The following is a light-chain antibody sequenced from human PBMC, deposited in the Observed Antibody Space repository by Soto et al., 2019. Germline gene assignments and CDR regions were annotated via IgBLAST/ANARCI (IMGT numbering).Light chain of an antibody. J-gene: IGKJ4*01. V-gene: IGKV3-11*01. Sequence: DIVLTQSPATLSLSPGARATLSCRASQSVNNYLAWYQQKPGQAPRLLIYGASNRATGVPVRFSGSGSGTDFTLTIGSLESEDSAVYYCQQRSNWPLTFGGGTKVDIK. CDR1: QSVNNY. CDR3: QQRSNWPLT. CDR2: GAS.